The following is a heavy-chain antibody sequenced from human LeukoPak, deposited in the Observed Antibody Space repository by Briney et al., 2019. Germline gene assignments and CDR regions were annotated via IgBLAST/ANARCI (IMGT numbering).Heavy chain of an antibody. Sequence: SETLSLTCAVSGGSINNYYWSWIRQPPGKGLEWIGYIYYSGSTNYNPSLKSRVTISVDTSKNQFSLRLSSVTAADTAVYYCVRLLNEHLMRWLFVYWSQGTLVTVSS. V-gene: IGHV4-59*08. J-gene: IGHJ4*02. D-gene: IGHD3-22*01. CDR1: GGSINNYY. CDR3: VRLLNEHLMRWLFVY. CDR2: IYYSGST.